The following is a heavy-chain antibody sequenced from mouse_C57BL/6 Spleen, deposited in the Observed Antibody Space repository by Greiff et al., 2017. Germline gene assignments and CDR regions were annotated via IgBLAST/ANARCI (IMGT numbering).Heavy chain of an antibody. CDR1: GYSFTGYY. CDR2: INPSTGGT. Sequence: EVKLVESGPELVKPGASVKISCKASGYSFTGYYMNWVKQSPETRLEWIGEINPSTGGTTYNQKFKAKATLTVDKSSSTAYMQLKSLTSEDSAVYYCARGGGGGYFDYWGQGTTRTVSS. J-gene: IGHJ2*01. V-gene: IGHV1-42*01. CDR3: ARGGGGGYFDY.